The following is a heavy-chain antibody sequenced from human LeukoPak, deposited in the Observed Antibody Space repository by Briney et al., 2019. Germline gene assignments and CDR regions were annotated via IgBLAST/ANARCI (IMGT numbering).Heavy chain of an antibody. V-gene: IGHV6-1*01. CDR2: TYYRSKWYN. J-gene: IGHJ4*02. D-gene: IGHD5-24*01. CDR3: ARGLGWPYFDF. CDR1: GDSVSRDSIA. Sequence: SQTLSLTCDISGDSVSRDSIAWNWIRQSPSRGLEWLGRTYYRSKWYNDYAVSEKSRITINPDTSKNQFSLHLNSVTPEDTAVYYCARGLGWPYFDFWGQGTLVTVSS.